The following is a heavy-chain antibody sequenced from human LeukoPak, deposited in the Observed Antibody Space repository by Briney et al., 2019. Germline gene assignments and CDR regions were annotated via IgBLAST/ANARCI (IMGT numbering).Heavy chain of an antibody. J-gene: IGHJ5*02. CDR1: GYTFTKYY. D-gene: IGHD2-2*01. CDR3: ARDGPSIGIVVPAPHNWFDP. V-gene: IGHV1-46*01. CDR2: INPSGGRA. Sequence: ASVKVSCKASGYTFTKYYMHWVRQAPGQGLEWMGIINPSGGRASYAEKFQGRVTMTRDTSTSTVYMELTSLRSEDTALYYCARDGPSIGIVVPAPHNWFDPWGQGTLVTVSS.